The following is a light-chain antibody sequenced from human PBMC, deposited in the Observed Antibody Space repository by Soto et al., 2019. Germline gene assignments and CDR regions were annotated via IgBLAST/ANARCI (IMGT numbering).Light chain of an antibody. CDR3: QQYGKSPFT. CDR2: GAS. V-gene: IGKV3-20*01. J-gene: IGKJ3*01. CDR1: QSVSSSY. Sequence: EIVLPQSPGTLSLSPGERATLSCRASQSVSSSYLAWYQQKPGQAPRLLIYGASSRATGIPGRFSGSGSGTYVTLTISRLEPEDFAVYYGQQYGKSPFTFGPGTKVDIK.